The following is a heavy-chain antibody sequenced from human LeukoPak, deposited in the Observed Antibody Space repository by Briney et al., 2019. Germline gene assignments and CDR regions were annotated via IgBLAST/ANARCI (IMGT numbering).Heavy chain of an antibody. CDR1: GFTFSSYT. Sequence: GGSLRLSCAASGFTFSSYTMSWVRQAPGKGREWVSAISGNGGSTYSADSVQGRFIISRDNSKNTLYLHMNGLRVEETAVYYCAKQWRGTGDAFDSWGQGTMVIVS. V-gene: IGHV3-23*01. D-gene: IGHD3/OR15-3a*01. CDR2: ISGNGGST. J-gene: IGHJ3*02. CDR3: AKQWRGTGDAFDS.